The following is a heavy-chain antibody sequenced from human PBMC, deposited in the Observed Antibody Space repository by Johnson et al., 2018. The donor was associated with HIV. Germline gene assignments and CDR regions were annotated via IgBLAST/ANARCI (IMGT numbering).Heavy chain of an antibody. D-gene: IGHD1-26*01. CDR3: ARGAAVSGTLVDPFDI. CDR1: GFTFSSYA. CDR2: ISYDGSNK. V-gene: IGHV3-30*04. J-gene: IGHJ3*02. Sequence: QVQLVESGGGVVQPGRSLRLSCAASGFTFSSYAMHWVRQAPGKGLEWVAVISYDGSNKYYADSVNGRFTISKDNSKYTLYMEMNNLRLEDTAVYYCARGAAVSGTLVDPFDIWGRGTMVTVSS.